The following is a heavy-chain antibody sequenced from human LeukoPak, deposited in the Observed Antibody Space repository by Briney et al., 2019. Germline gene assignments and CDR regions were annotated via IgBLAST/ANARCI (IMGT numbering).Heavy chain of an antibody. J-gene: IGHJ4*02. CDR1: GGSFSGSY. CDR2: INHSGST. D-gene: IGHD3-9*01. CDR3: ARVDYDILTGYYRIAY. V-gene: IGHV4-34*01. Sequence: SETLSLTCAVYGGSFSGSYWSWIANPPGKGLEWIGKINHSGSTNYNPSLKSRVTISVDTSKNQFSLKLSSVTAADTAVYYCARVDYDILTGYYRIAYWGQGTLVTVSS.